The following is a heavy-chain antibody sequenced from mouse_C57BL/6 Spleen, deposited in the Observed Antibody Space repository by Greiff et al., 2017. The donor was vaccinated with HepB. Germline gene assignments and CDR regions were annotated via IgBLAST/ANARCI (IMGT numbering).Heavy chain of an antibody. Sequence: VQLQQSGAELVRPGASVTLSCKASGYTFTDYEMHWVKQTPVHGLEWIGAIDPETGGTAYNQKFKGKAILTADKSSSTAYMELRSLTSEDSAVYYCTRPYYYGSSYVSDYWGQGTTLTVSS. V-gene: IGHV1-15*01. CDR3: TRPYYYGSSYVSDY. CDR1: GYTFTDYE. CDR2: IDPETGGT. D-gene: IGHD1-1*01. J-gene: IGHJ2*01.